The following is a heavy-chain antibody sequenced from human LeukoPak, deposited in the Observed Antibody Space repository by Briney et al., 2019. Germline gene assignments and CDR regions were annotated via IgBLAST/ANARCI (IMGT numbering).Heavy chain of an antibody. CDR3: ATLQSSGYDYSDY. Sequence: TLSLTCTVSGGSISSGGYYWSWIRQHPGKGLEWIGYIYYSGSTDYNPSLKSQVAISVDTSKNQFALKLSSVTAADTAVYYCATLQSSGYDYSDYWGQGILVTVSS. V-gene: IGHV4-31*01. CDR2: IYYSGST. CDR1: GGSISSGGYY. D-gene: IGHD3-22*01. J-gene: IGHJ4*02.